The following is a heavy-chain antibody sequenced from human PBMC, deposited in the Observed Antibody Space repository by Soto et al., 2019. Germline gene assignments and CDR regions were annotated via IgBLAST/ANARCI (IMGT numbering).Heavy chain of an antibody. D-gene: IGHD3-10*01. CDR3: AADLGFGKLSVV. CDR2: IIPLFGTT. Sequence: QVQVVQSGVEVRRPGSSVKVSCKASGDTFKNCVISWVRQAPGQGLEWMGGIIPLFGTTDFAQRVQGRLTITTDESTPTAYMELSRLRSEDTATYYCAADLGFGKLSVVWGQGTTVIVSS. J-gene: IGHJ6*02. CDR1: GDTFKNCV. V-gene: IGHV1-69*01.